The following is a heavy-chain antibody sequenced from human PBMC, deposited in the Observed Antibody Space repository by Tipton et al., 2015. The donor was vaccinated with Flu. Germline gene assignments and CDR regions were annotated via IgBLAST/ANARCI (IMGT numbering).Heavy chain of an antibody. J-gene: IGHJ4*02. D-gene: IGHD3-10*01. V-gene: IGHV4-59*01. Sequence: TLSLTCTVSGGSISSYYWCWIRQPPGKGLEWIGYTYYSGSTNYNPSLKSRVTVSVDTSKNQFSLKLSSVTAADTAVYYCARAYGSGREGYYFDYWGQGTLVTVSS. CDR2: TYYSGST. CDR3: ARAYGSGREGYYFDY. CDR1: GGSISSYY.